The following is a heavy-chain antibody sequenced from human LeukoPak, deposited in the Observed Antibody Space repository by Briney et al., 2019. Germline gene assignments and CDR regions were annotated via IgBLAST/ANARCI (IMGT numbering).Heavy chain of an antibody. V-gene: IGHV3-48*03. CDR3: ARDNYGMDV. CDR2: ISSSGSTI. Sequence: PGGSLRLSCAASGFTFSSYEMNWVRQAPGKGLEWVSYISSSGSTIYYAGSVKGRFTISRDNAKNSLYLQMNSLRAEDTAVYYCARDNYGMDVWGQGTTVTVSS. J-gene: IGHJ6*02. CDR1: GFTFSSYE.